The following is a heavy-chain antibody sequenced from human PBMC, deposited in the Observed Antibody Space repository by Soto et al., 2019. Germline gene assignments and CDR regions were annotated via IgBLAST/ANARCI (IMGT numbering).Heavy chain of an antibody. J-gene: IGHJ4*02. Sequence: SETLSLTCTVSGGSISSDDYYWSWIRQPPGKGLEWIAYIHYSGSTYYNPSLKSRVTISVDTSKNQFSLKLSSVTAADTAVYYCARSRYSGSYFFDYWGQGILVTVS. CDR2: IHYSGST. CDR1: GGSISSDDYY. D-gene: IGHD1-26*01. V-gene: IGHV4-30-4*01. CDR3: ARSRYSGSYFFDY.